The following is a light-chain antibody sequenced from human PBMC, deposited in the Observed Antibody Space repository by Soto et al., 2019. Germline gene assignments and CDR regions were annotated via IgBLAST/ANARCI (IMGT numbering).Light chain of an antibody. CDR3: QQYNEWPPWT. Sequence: EIVMTQSPATLSVSPGERATLSCRASQSVSSHLVWYQQKPGQAPRLVIYGASIRATGIPARFSGSGSGTEFTLTISSLQSEDVAVYYCQQYNEWPPWTFGQGTRVEIK. V-gene: IGKV3D-15*01. J-gene: IGKJ1*01. CDR1: QSVSSH. CDR2: GAS.